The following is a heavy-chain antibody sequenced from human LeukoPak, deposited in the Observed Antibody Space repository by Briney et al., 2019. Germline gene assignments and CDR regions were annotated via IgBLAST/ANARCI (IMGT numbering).Heavy chain of an antibody. J-gene: IGHJ5*02. Sequence: GGSLRLSCAASGFTFSSYWMSWVRQAPGKGLEWLANIKQDGSEKYYVDSVKGRFTISRDNAKNSLYLQMNSLRAEDTAVYYCASRSVTGWFDPWGQGTLVTVSS. CDR1: GFTFSSYW. V-gene: IGHV3-7*01. CDR2: IKQDGSEK. D-gene: IGHD4-17*01. CDR3: ASRSVTGWFDP.